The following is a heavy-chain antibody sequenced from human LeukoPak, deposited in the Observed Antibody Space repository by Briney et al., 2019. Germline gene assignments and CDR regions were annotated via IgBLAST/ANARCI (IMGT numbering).Heavy chain of an antibody. CDR2: LWYDGSNK. CDR3: ARGMRELLWFGEVVEFDY. D-gene: IGHD3-10*01. J-gene: IGHJ4*02. V-gene: IGHV3-33*01. CDR1: GFTFSSYG. Sequence: GRSLRLSCAASGFTFSSYGMHWVRHAPGKGLEWVADLWYDGSNKYYADSVKGRFTISRDNSKNTLYLQMNSLRGEDTGVYYCARGMRELLWFGEVVEFDYGGQGTLVTVS.